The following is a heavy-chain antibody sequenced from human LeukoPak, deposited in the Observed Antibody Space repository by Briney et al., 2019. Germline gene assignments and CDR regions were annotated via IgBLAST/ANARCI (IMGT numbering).Heavy chain of an antibody. J-gene: IGHJ6*02. CDR3: ARDARVGLSEYGMDV. Sequence: PGGSLRLSRVASGFTFDDYGMSWVRQAPGKGLEWVSGINWNGGSTGYADSVKGRFTISRDNAKNSLCLQMNSLRTEDTALYHCARDARVGLSEYGMDVWGQGTTVTVSS. V-gene: IGHV3-20*01. CDR2: INWNGGST. CDR1: GFTFDDYG.